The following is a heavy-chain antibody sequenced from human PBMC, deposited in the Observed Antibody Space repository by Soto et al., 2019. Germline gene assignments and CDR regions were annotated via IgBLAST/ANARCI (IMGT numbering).Heavy chain of an antibody. CDR2: INWNSGSI. D-gene: IGHD5-18*01. J-gene: IGHJ4*02. CDR1: GFTFDDYA. CDR3: AKALSGYTYGPFDY. Sequence: SLRLSCAASGFTFDDYAMHWVRQAPGKGLEWISGINWNSGSIGYADSVKGRVTISRDKAKNSLYLQMNSLRTEDTALYYCAKALSGYTYGPFDYWGQGTLVTVSS. V-gene: IGHV3-9*01.